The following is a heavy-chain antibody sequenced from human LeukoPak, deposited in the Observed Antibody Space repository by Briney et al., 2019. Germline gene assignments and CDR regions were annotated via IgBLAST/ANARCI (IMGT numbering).Heavy chain of an antibody. CDR1: GYTFTGYY. J-gene: IGHJ6*02. D-gene: IGHD3-16*01. CDR3: AKRRQARLRGDHGKDV. V-gene: IGHV1-2*06. Sequence: ASVTVSCKASGYTFTGYYMHWVRQAPGQGLEWMGRINPNSGGTNYAQKFQGRVTMTRDTSISTAYMELSRLRSDDTAVYYCAKRRQARLRGDHGKDVWGQGTTVTVSS. CDR2: INPNSGGT.